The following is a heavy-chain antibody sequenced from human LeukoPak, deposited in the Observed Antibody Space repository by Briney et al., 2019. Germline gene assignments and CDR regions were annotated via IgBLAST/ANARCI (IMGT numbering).Heavy chain of an antibody. V-gene: IGHV3-21*01. J-gene: IGHJ6*03. CDR3: ARDPAAAAYYMDV. CDR1: GFTFSSYS. D-gene: IGHD6-13*01. Sequence: GGSLRLSCAASGFTFSSYSMNWVRQAPGKGLEWVSSISSSSYIYYADSVKGRFTISRDNAKNSLYLQMNSLRAEDTAVYYCARDPAAAAYYMDVWGKGTTVTVSS. CDR2: ISSSSYI.